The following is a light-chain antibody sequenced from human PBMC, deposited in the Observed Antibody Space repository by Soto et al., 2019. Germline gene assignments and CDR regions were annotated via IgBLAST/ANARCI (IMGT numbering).Light chain of an antibody. CDR3: QQYGSSPWT. CDR1: QSVSSY. Sequence: EIVLTQSPATLSLSPGERATLSCRASQSVSSYLAWYQQKPGQAPRLLIYDASNRATGIPDRFSGSGSGTDFTLTIRRLEPEDLAVYYCQQYGSSPWTFGQGTKVDIK. J-gene: IGKJ1*01. CDR2: DAS. V-gene: IGKV3-20*01.